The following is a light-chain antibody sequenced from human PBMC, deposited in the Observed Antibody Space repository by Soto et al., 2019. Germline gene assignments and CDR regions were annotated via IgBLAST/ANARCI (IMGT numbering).Light chain of an antibody. CDR3: QQYGTSPPT. CDR1: QSVSRNS. J-gene: IGKJ3*01. V-gene: IGKV3-20*01. CDR2: GTS. Sequence: EIVLTQSPGTLSLSPGERATLSGRASQSVSRNSLAWYQQQPGQAPRLLIYGTSSRATDIPDRFSGSGSGTDFTLIVSRLEPEDFAVYFCQQYGTSPPTFGPGTKVDIK.